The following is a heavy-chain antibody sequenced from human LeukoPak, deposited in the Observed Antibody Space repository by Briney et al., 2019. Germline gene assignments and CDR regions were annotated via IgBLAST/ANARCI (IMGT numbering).Heavy chain of an antibody. Sequence: SGPTLVNPTQTLTLTCTFSGFSLSISGVGVGWIRQPPGKALEWLALIYWDDDKRYSPSLRSRLTITKDTSKNQVVLTMSALDPVDTATYYCAHRTFNFGYFDYWGRGALVTVSS. J-gene: IGHJ4*02. CDR2: IYWDDDK. CDR3: AHRTFNFGYFDY. D-gene: IGHD3-3*01. CDR1: GFSLSISGVG. V-gene: IGHV2-5*02.